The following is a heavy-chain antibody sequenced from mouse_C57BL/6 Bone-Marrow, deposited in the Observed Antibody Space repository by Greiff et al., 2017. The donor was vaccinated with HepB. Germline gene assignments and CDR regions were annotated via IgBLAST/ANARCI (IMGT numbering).Heavy chain of an antibody. CDR3: ARDYGSSRYYAMDY. V-gene: IGHV5-12*01. D-gene: IGHD1-1*01. CDR1: GFTFSDYY. J-gene: IGHJ4*01. CDR2: ISNGGGST. Sequence: EVMLVESGGGLVQPGGSLKLSCAASGFTFSDYYMYWVRQTPEKRLEWVAYISNGGGSTYYPDTVKGRFTISRDNAKNTLYLQMSRLKSEDTAMYYCARDYGSSRYYAMDYWGQGTSVTVSS.